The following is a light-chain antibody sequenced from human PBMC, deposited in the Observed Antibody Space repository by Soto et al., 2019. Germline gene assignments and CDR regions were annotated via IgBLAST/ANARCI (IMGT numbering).Light chain of an antibody. J-gene: IGKJ1*01. CDR2: QIS. V-gene: IGKV2-24*01. CDR3: VQFSLFPRT. CDR1: QKLVHSDGNTY. Sequence: DTVLTQTPLSSPVTLGQPASISCRSSQKLVHSDGNTYLSWLQQRPGQPPRLLIYQISNRFSGVPDRFSGSGAGTDFTLTISRVQAEDVGIYSCVQFSLFPRTFGQGTNVEIK.